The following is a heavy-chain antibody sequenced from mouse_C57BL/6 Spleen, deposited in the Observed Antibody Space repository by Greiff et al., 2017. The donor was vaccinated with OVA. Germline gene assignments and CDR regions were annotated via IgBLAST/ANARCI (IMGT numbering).Heavy chain of an antibody. CDR1: GYTFTSYD. CDR3: ARRDYYGSSPAWFAY. J-gene: IGHJ3*01. CDR2: IYPRDGST. Sequence: VQLQQSGPELVKPGASVKLSCKASGYTFTSYDINWVKQRPGQGLEWIGWIYPRDGSTKYNEKFKGKATLTVDTSSSTAYMELHSLTSEDSAVYFCARRDYYGSSPAWFAYWGQGTLVTVSA. D-gene: IGHD1-1*01. V-gene: IGHV1-85*01.